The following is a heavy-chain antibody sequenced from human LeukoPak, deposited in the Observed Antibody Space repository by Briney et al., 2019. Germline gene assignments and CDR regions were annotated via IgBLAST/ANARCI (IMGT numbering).Heavy chain of an antibody. CDR3: ARGPRITMVRGVIIDSDPLGCYDY. D-gene: IGHD3-10*01. V-gene: IGHV4-59*01. CDR2: IYYSGST. Sequence: SETLSLTCTVSGGSISSYYWSWIRQPPGKGLEWIGYIYYSGSTNYNPSLKSRVTISVDTSKNQSSLKLSSVTAADTAVYYCARGPRITMVRGVIIDSDPLGCYDYWGQGTLVTASS. CDR1: GGSISSYY. J-gene: IGHJ4*02.